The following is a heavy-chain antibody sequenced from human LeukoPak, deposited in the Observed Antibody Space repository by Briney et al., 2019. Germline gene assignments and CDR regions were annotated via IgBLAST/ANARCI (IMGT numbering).Heavy chain of an antibody. CDR1: GFTFSSYW. J-gene: IGHJ4*02. V-gene: IGHV3-74*01. Sequence: GGSLRLSCAASGFTFSSYWMHWVRQAPGKGLVWVSRINSDGSSTSYADSVKGRFTISRDNAKNTPYLQMNSLRAEDTAVYYCARDGYSSGWYYFDYWGQGTLLTVSS. CDR2: INSDGSST. D-gene: IGHD6-19*01. CDR3: ARDGYSSGWYYFDY.